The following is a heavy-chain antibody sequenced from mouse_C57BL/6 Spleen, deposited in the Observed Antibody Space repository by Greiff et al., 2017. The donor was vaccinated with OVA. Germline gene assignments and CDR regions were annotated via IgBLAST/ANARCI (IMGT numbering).Heavy chain of an antibody. J-gene: IGHJ4*01. CDR3: ARGGYYEEGAMDY. V-gene: IGHV1-55*01. D-gene: IGHD2-3*01. Sequence: VQLQQSGAELVKPGASVKMSCKASGYTFTSYWITWVKQRPGQGLEWIGDIYPGSGSTNYNEKFKSKATLTVDTSSSTAYMQLSSLTSEDSAVYYCARGGYYEEGAMDYWGQGTSVTVSS. CDR1: GYTFTSYW. CDR2: IYPGSGST.